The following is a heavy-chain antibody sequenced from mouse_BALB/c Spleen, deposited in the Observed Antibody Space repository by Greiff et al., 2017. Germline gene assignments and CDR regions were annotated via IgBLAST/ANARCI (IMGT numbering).Heavy chain of an antibody. CDR3: ARRGLGLGGFAY. V-gene: IGHV3-2*02. Sequence: EVMLVESGPGLVKPSQSLSLTCTVTGYSITSDYAWNWIRQFPGNKLEWMGYISYSGSTSYNPSLKSRISITRDTSKNQFFLQLNSVTTEDTATYYCARRGLGLGGFAYWGQGTLVTVSA. CDR1: GYSITSDYA. CDR2: ISYSGST. J-gene: IGHJ3*01. D-gene: IGHD3-3*01.